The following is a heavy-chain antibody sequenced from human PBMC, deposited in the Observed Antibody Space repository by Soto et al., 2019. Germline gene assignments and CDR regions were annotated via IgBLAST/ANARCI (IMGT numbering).Heavy chain of an antibody. CDR1: GFTFSSYG. CDR3: AIYSSGWYPLDY. J-gene: IGHJ4*02. CDR2: ISYDGSNK. Sequence: QVQLVESGGGVVQPGRSLRLSCAASGFTFSSYGMHWVRQAPGKGLEWVAVISYDGSNKYYADSVKGRFTISRDNSKNPLYLQMNSLRAEDTTVYDCAIYSSGWYPLDYWGQGTLVTVSS. V-gene: IGHV3-30*03. D-gene: IGHD6-19*01.